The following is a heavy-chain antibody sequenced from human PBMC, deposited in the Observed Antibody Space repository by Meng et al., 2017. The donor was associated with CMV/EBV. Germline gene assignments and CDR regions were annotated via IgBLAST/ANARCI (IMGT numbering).Heavy chain of an antibody. J-gene: IGHJ4*02. CDR3: ARDWVVPAALDY. V-gene: IGHV1-2*02. CDR2: INPNSGGT. CDR1: GYTFTGYY. D-gene: IGHD2-2*01. Sequence: ASVKVSCKASGYTFTGYYMPWVRQAPGQGLEWMGWINPNSGGTNYAQKFQGRVTMTRDTSISAAYMELSRLRSDDTAVYYCARDWVVPAALDYWGQGTLVTVSS.